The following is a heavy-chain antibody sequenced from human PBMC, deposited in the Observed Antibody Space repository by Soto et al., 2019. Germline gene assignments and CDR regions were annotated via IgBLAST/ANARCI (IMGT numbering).Heavy chain of an antibody. CDR3: ARDGPPMHY. CDR1: GYTFTSYA. J-gene: IGHJ4*02. CDR2: ISAYNGNT. V-gene: IGHV1-18*01. Sequence: QVQLVQSGAEVKKPGASVKVSCKASGYTFTSYAISWVRKAPGQGLEWMGWISAYNGNTKYAQKPQGRVTMTTDTSTSTAYIWLRSLSTDDTAVCYSARDGPPMHYWGPGNLLTGSS. D-gene: IGHD2-2*01.